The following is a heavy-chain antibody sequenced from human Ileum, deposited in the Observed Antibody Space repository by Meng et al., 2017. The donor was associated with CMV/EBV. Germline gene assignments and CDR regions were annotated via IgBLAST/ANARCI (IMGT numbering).Heavy chain of an antibody. CDR3: ARDMSIRWFYY. CDR1: GGSTTDY. Sequence: QLQLQESGPGLVKPSETLSLTCSVSGGSTTDYWGWIRQPPGKGLEWIGSISYSGTTYYNPSLKSRLTVSLDTSKTQFSLMLTSVTAADTAVYYCARDMSIRWFYYWGQGTLVTVS. V-gene: IGHV4-39*07. D-gene: IGHD3-3*02. CDR2: ISYSGTT. J-gene: IGHJ4*02.